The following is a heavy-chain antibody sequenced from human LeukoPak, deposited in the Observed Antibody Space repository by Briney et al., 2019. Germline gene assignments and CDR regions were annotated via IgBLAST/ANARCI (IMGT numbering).Heavy chain of an antibody. V-gene: IGHV3-23*01. CDR1: GFTFSSYA. CDR2: ISGSGGST. J-gene: IGHJ4*02. CDR3: AKDSYYYGSGSYYNAPYYFDY. D-gene: IGHD3-10*01. Sequence: GGSLRLSCAASGFTFSSYAMSWVRQAPGKGLEWVSAISGSGGSTYYADSVKGRFTISRDNSKNTLYLQMNSLRAEDTAVYYCAKDSYYYGSGSYYNAPYYFDYWGQGTLVTVSS.